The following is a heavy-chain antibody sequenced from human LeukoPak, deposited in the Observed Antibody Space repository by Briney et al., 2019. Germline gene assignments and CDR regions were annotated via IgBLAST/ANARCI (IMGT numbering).Heavy chain of an antibody. Sequence: SETLSLTCTVTGGTISSYYWNWIRQPPGKGLEWIGYIHSSGSTKYNPSLKSRVTISVDTSKNQFSLKLSSVTAADTAVYYCARWYSSGWAFDYWGQGTLVTVSS. CDR3: ARWYSSGWAFDY. D-gene: IGHD6-19*01. CDR2: IHSSGST. CDR1: GGTISSYY. V-gene: IGHV4-59*08. J-gene: IGHJ4*02.